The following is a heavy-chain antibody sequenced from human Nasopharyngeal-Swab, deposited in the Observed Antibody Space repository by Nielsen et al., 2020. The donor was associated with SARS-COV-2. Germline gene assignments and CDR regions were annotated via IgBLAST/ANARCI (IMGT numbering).Heavy chain of an antibody. CDR2: IGRYGTDI. V-gene: IGHV3-21*01. D-gene: IGHD3-3*01. CDR1: GFTFRDYS. J-gene: IGHJ6*02. Sequence: GESLKISCAASGFTFRDYSMNWVRQAPGKGLEWVSSIGRYGTDIFHADSVKGRFSVFRDAANKSIYLQMRSLRAEDTAVYYCARGTVFGVANGMDVWGQGTTATVSS. CDR3: ARGTVFGVANGMDV.